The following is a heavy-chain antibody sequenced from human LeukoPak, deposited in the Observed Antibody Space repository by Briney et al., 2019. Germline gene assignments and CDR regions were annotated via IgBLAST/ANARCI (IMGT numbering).Heavy chain of an antibody. D-gene: IGHD5-12*01. CDR2: ISSSSSYI. Sequence: GSLRLSCAASGFTFSSYSMKWVRPAPGKGLEWVSSISSSSSYIYYADSVKGRFTISRDNAKNSLYLQMNSLRAEDTAVYYCARVGQAGGYDFGSFDYWGQGTLVTVSS. CDR3: ARVGQAGGYDFGSFDY. V-gene: IGHV3-21*01. J-gene: IGHJ4*02. CDR1: GFTFSSYS.